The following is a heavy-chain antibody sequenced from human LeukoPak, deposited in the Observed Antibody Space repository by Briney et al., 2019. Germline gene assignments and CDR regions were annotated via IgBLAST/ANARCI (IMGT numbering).Heavy chain of an antibody. J-gene: IGHJ1*01. CDR2: ISGSGGST. V-gene: IGHV3-23*01. CDR1: GFTFSSYV. CDR3: AKDYYDSSPSELSAEYFQH. D-gene: IGHD3-22*01. Sequence: GGSLRLSCAASGFTFSSYVMSWVRQAPGKGLEWVSAISGSGGSTYYADSVKGRFTISRDNSKNTLYLQMNSLRAEDTAVYYCAKDYYDSSPSELSAEYFQHWGQGTLVTVSS.